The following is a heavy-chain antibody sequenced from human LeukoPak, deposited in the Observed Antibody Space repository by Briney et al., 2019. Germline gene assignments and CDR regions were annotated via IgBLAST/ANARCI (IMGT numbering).Heavy chain of an antibody. CDR3: ARNDSRLGAEAFDM. V-gene: IGHV4-39*01. CDR1: GGSISSSSYY. D-gene: IGHD3-16*01. J-gene: IGHJ3*02. CDR2: IYYSGST. Sequence: PSETLSLTCTVSGGSISSSSYYWGWIRQPPGKGLEWIGSIYYSGSTHYNPSLKSRVTISLDTSKNQFSLKLSSVTAADTAVYYCARNDSRLGAEAFDMWGQGTMVTVSS.